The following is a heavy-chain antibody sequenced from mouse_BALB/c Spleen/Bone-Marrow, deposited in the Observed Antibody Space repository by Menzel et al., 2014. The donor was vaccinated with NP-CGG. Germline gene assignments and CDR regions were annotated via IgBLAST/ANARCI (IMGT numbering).Heavy chain of an antibody. D-gene: IGHD1-1*02. J-gene: IGHJ3*01. Sequence: EVKLMESGGGLVQPGGSLKLSCAASGFDFSRYWMSWVRQAPGKGLEWIGEINPDSSTINYTPSLKDKFIISRDNAKNTLYLQMSKVRSEDTALYYCARRGGYFGYWGQGTLVTVSA. CDR2: INPDSSTI. V-gene: IGHV4-1*02. CDR3: ARRGGYFGY. CDR1: GFDFSRYW.